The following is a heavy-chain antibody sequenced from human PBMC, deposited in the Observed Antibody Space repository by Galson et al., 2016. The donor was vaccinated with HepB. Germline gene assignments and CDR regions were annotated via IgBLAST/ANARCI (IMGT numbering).Heavy chain of an antibody. D-gene: IGHD6-13*01. J-gene: IGHJ6*02. CDR3: VKSNLAAPGGFYGMDV. Sequence: SLRLSCAASGFTFSSCAMSWVRQAPGKGLEWVSGISRSGDSTYYAESMRGRFTISRDNSKNMLYLQMSSLRAEDTAVYYCVKSNLAAPGGFYGMDVWGQGIRVTVSS. CDR2: ISRSGDST. V-gene: IGHV3-23*01. CDR1: GFTFSSCA.